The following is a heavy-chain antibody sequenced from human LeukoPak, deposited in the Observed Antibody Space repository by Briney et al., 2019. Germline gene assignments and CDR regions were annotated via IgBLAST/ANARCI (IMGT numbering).Heavy chain of an antibody. CDR1: GFTFSDCD. CDR2: ISYMGDHR. Sequence: PGVSLRLSCTASGFTFSDCDMNWFRQAPGKGLQWVSSISYMGDHRYYADSAKGRFTISRDNAKNSLYLQMDNLRADDTAVYYCGKAFPPLRVAAAGDYWGQGTLVTVSS. D-gene: IGHD6-25*01. CDR3: GKAFPPLRVAAAGDY. J-gene: IGHJ4*02. V-gene: IGHV3-21*06.